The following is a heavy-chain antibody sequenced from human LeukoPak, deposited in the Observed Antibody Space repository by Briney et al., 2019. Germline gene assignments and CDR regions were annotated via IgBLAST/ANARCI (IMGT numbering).Heavy chain of an antibody. CDR3: ARARASGRSGFDY. CDR2: ISSSSSTI. V-gene: IGHV3-48*02. Sequence: GGSLRLSCVASGLTVSSYSMNWVRQAPGKGLEWVSYISSSSSTIYYADSVKGRFTISRDNAKDSLDLQMNSLRDEDTAVYYCARARASGRSGFDYWGQGTLVTVSS. D-gene: IGHD2-15*01. J-gene: IGHJ4*02. CDR1: GLTVSSYS.